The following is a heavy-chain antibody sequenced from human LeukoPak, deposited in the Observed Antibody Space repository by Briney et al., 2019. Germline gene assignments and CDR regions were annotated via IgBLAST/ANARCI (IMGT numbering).Heavy chain of an antibody. CDR1: GFTFSSYS. Sequence: GGSLRLSCAASGFTFSSYSMNWVRQAPGKGLEWVSYISSSSSTIYYADSVKGRFTISRDNAKNTLYLQMNSLRAEDTAVYYCARDPAATPLDYWGQGTLVTVSS. D-gene: IGHD1-26*01. J-gene: IGHJ4*02. CDR2: ISSSSSTI. V-gene: IGHV3-48*04. CDR3: ARDPAATPLDY.